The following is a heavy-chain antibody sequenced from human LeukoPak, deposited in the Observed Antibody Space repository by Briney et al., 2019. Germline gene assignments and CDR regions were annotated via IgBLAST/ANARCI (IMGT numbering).Heavy chain of an antibody. V-gene: IGHV1-69*13. CDR1: GGTFSNYA. CDR3: ARAINYSSSWPRPNHAFDI. CDR2: IIPIFGTA. Sequence: ASVKVSCKASGGTFSNYAITWVRQAPGQGLEWMGGIIPIFGTANYAQKFRGRVTITADESTSTAYMELSSLRSEDTAVYYCARAINYSSSWPRPNHAFDIWGQGTMVTVSS. D-gene: IGHD6-13*01. J-gene: IGHJ3*02.